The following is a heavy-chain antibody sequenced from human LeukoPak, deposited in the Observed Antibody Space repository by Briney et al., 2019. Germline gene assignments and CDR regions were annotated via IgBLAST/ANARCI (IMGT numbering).Heavy chain of an antibody. CDR2: IIPIFGTA. Sequence: SVKVSCTASGGTFSSYAISWVRQAPRQGLEWMGGIIPIFGTANYAQKFQGRVTITTDESTSTAYMELSSLRSEDTAVYYCAAQGSGYDFESGWFDPWGQGTLVTVSS. CDR3: AAQGSGYDFESGWFDP. D-gene: IGHD5-12*01. V-gene: IGHV1-69*05. J-gene: IGHJ5*02. CDR1: GGTFSSYA.